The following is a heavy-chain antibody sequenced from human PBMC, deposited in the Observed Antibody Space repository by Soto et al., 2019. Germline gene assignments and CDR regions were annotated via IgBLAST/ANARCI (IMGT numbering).Heavy chain of an antibody. V-gene: IGHV4-34*01. D-gene: IGHD2-2*01. Sequence: QVQLQQWGAGLLKPSETLSLTCAVYGGYLSGYYWSWIRQPPGKGLEWFGEINHSGSTNYNPSLKSRVTISRDTPKNQFPLRLSSVTAADTAVYYCARGVYCSSTSCYWGMDVWGQGTTVTVSS. CDR3: ARGVYCSSTSCYWGMDV. CDR2: INHSGST. CDR1: GGYLSGYY. J-gene: IGHJ6*02.